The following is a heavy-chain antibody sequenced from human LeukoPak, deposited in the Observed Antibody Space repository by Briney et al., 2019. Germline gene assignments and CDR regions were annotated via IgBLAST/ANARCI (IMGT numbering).Heavy chain of an antibody. V-gene: IGHV1-18*01. CDR1: GYTFTSYG. J-gene: IGHJ5*02. CDR3: ARVGSGSYYNPPWFDH. Sequence: ASVKVSCKASGYTFTSYGISWVRQAPGQGLEWMGWISAYNGNTNYAQKLQGRVTMTTDTSTSTAYMELRSLRSDDTAVYYCARVGSGSYYNPPWFDHWGQGTLVTVSS. CDR2: ISAYNGNT. D-gene: IGHD3-10*01.